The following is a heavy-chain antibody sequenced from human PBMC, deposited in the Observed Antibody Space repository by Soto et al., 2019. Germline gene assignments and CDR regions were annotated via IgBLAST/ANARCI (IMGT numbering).Heavy chain of an antibody. Sequence: PSETLSLTCAVSGGSISSSNWWSWVRQAPGKGLEWIGEIYHIGSTNYNPSLTSRVTISVDKSKNQFSLNLSSVTAADTAVYYCARGPTGTTWNNFDYWGQGTLVTVSS. D-gene: IGHD4-4*01. CDR1: GGSISSSNW. J-gene: IGHJ4*02. V-gene: IGHV4-4*02. CDR2: IYHIGST. CDR3: ARGPTGTTWNNFDY.